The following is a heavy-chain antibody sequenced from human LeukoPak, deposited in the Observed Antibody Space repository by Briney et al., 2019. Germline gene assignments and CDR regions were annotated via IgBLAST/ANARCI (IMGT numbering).Heavy chain of an antibody. Sequence: GGSLRLSCAASGFTFSDYFLSWIRQAPGKGLEWVSYISSSSTFTNYADSVKGRFTISRDNAKNSLYLQMNSLRAEDTAVYYCARDIERAWYFDLWGRGTLVTVSS. V-gene: IGHV3-11*05. D-gene: IGHD2-15*01. CDR3: ARDIERAWYFDL. CDR2: ISSSSTFT. J-gene: IGHJ2*01. CDR1: GFTFSDYF.